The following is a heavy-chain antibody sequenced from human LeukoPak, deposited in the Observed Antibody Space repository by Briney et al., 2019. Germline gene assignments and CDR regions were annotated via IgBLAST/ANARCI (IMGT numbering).Heavy chain of an antibody. Sequence: PGGSLRLSCAASGFTFSSYDMHWVRQPTGKGLEWVAAIGTAGDTYYPGSVKGRFTISRENAKNSLYLQMNSLRAGDTAVYYCAKPPLLWFGESLYYYYMDVWGKGTTVTVSS. D-gene: IGHD3-10*01. CDR2: IGTAGDT. V-gene: IGHV3-13*01. CDR3: AKPPLLWFGESLYYYYMDV. J-gene: IGHJ6*03. CDR1: GFTFSSYD.